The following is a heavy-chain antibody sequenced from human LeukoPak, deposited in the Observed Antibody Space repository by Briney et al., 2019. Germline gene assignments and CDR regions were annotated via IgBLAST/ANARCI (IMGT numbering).Heavy chain of an antibody. CDR3: AKVPPIGVVIILWDY. V-gene: IGHV3-23*01. Sequence: GGSLRLSCAASGFTFSSYAMSWVRQAPGKGLEWVSAISGSDGSTYYADSVKGRFTISRDNSKNTLYLQMNSLRAEDTAVYYCAKVPPIGVVIILWDYWGQGTLVTVSS. J-gene: IGHJ4*02. D-gene: IGHD3-3*01. CDR1: GFTFSSYA. CDR2: ISGSDGST.